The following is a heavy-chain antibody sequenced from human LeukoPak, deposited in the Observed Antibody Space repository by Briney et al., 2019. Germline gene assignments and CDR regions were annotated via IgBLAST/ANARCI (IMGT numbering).Heavy chain of an antibody. V-gene: IGHV4-4*07. D-gene: IGHD3-10*01. CDR2: IYTSGST. CDR1: GGSISGYY. Sequence: PSETLSLTCTVSGGSISGYYWSWIRQPPGKGLEWIGRIYTSGSTNYNPSLKSRVTMSVDTSKNQFSLKLSSVTAADTAVYYCARLLWFGNSNWFDPWGQGTLVTVSS. CDR3: ARLLWFGNSNWFDP. J-gene: IGHJ5*02.